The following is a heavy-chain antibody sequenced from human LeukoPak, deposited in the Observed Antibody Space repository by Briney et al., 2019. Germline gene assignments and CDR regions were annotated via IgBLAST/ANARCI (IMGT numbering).Heavy chain of an antibody. CDR1: GDSFSSNSVT. CDR3: ARRLTQYDCFDP. CDR2: IYYRSTWYN. V-gene: IGHV6-1*01. D-gene: IGHD2-2*01. J-gene: IGHJ5*02. Sequence: SQTLSLTCAISGDSFSSNSVTWNWIRQSPSRGLEWLGRIYYRSTWYNGYAVSVRGRITVNPDTSKNQFSLHLNSVTPADTAVYYCARRLTQYDCFDPWGQGILVTVSS.